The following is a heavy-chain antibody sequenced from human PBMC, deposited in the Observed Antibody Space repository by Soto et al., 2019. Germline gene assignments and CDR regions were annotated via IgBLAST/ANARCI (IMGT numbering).Heavy chain of an antibody. J-gene: IGHJ4*02. V-gene: IGHV1-2*02. D-gene: IGHD2-21*02. Sequence: QVQLVQSGAEVKKPWASVKVSCKVSGYTFTGNSMHWMGQAPGQGPDWMGWINPGNGDTDYAQKFQGRVTITRDTSISTAYMDLSRLTSDDTAIYFCVRGGGVDVVTPTRIVFDYWGQGTLLTVSS. CDR3: VRGGGVDVVTPTRIVFDY. CDR1: GYTFTGNS. CDR2: INPGNGDT.